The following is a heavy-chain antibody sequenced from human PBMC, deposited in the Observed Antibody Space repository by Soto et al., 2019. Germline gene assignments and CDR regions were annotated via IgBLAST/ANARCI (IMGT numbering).Heavy chain of an antibody. D-gene: IGHD5-12*01. CDR2: IKSKTDGGTT. CDR3: TTEPLGGYNWFDP. CDR1: GFTFSNAW. V-gene: IGHV3-15*01. Sequence: EVQLVESGGGLVKPGGSLRLSCAASGFTFSNAWMSWVRQAPGKGLEWVGRIKSKTDGGTTDYAAPVKGRFTISSDDSKNTLYLQMNSLKTEDTAVYYCTTEPLGGYNWFDPWGQGTLVTVSS. J-gene: IGHJ5*02.